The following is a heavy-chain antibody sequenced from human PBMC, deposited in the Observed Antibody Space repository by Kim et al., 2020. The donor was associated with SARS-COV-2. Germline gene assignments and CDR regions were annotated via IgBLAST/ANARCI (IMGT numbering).Heavy chain of an antibody. CDR2: ISWNSGSI. CDR1: GFTFDDYA. CDR3: AKDSGYDFWGLAEYFQH. D-gene: IGHD3-3*01. V-gene: IGHV3-9*01. Sequence: GGSLRLSCAASGFTFDDYAMHWVRQAPGKGLEWVSGISWNSGSIGYADSVKGRFTISRDNAKNSLYLQMNSLRAEDTALYYCAKDSGYDFWGLAEYFQHWGQGTLVTVSS. J-gene: IGHJ1*01.